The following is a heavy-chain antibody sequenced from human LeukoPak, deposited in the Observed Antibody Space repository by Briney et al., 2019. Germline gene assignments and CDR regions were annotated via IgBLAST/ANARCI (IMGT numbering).Heavy chain of an antibody. CDR3: ARGRCSSTSCYFDY. J-gene: IGHJ4*02. CDR2: ISSGGSII. Sequence: PGGSLRLSCAASGFPFSSYAMNWVRQAPGKGLEWVSYISSGGSIIYYADSVRGRFTISRDNAKNSLYLQMNSLRAEDTAVYYCARGRCSSTSCYFDYWGQGTLVTVSS. D-gene: IGHD2-2*01. V-gene: IGHV3-48*04. CDR1: GFPFSSYA.